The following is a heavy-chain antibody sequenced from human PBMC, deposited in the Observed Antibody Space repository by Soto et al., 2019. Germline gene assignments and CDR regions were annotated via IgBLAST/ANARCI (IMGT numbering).Heavy chain of an antibody. J-gene: IGHJ4*02. CDR2: IIPLFST. CDR1: GDTFRNYA. CDR3: ARDPGRAVVCRATSFEQ. D-gene: IGHD6-19*01. V-gene: IGHV1-69*18. Sequence: QVQLVQSGAEVKKPGSSVKVSCKAYGDTFRNYAFTWVRQAPRQGLEWMGTIIPLFSTRYAQKFQGRVTMSADEAKSTVSMDLSSLKSADTAVYYCARDPGRAVVCRATSFEQWGQGPLVTVSS.